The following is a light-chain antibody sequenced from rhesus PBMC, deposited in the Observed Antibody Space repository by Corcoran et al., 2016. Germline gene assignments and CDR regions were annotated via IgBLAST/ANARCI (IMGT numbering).Light chain of an antibody. CDR2: GVS. CDR1: SSDSGGYNY. J-gene: IGLJ1*01. Sequence: QSAPTQPPSVSGSPGPSVTISCTGTSSDSGGYNYVSWYQQHPGKAPKLKIYGVSNLPSGVSDRFSGSKSGNTASLTISGLQAGDEADYFCCSYTTSITYIFGVVTRLTFL. CDR3: CSYTTSITYI. V-gene: IGLV2S7*01.